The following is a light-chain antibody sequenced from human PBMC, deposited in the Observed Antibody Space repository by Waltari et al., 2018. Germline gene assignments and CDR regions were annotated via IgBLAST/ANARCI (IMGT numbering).Light chain of an antibody. CDR1: NSDVGAYNY. CDR3: CSYAGRYTSV. Sequence: QSALTQPRSVSGSPGQSLTLSCTGTNSDVGAYNYVSWYQQRPGKAPKLVLSDVGKRPSGGPDRFSGSKAGNTASLTISGLQADDEADSYCCSYAGRYTSVFGGGTKVTVL. V-gene: IGLV2-11*01. CDR2: DVG. J-gene: IGLJ2*01.